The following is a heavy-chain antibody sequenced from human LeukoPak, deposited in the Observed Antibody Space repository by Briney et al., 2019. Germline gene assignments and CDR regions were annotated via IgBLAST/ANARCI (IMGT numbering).Heavy chain of an antibody. Sequence: PSDILSLTFTVSGGSISSSSYSWVWIRQPPGTGLEWLGAIYYSGSPYYNPSLTSRVTISVDTSKNQFSLKLSSVTAADTAVYYCARHRITAAGSYYFDYWGQGTLVTVSS. D-gene: IGHD6-13*01. V-gene: IGHV4-39*01. CDR1: GGSISSSSYS. CDR2: IYYSGSP. CDR3: ARHRITAAGSYYFDY. J-gene: IGHJ4*02.